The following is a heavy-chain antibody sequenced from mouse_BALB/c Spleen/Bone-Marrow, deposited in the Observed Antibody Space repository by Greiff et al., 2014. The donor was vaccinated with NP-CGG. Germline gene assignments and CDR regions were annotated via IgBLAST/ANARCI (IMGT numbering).Heavy chain of an antibody. CDR2: IDPANGNT. Sequence: EVQLQQSGAELVKPGASVKLSCTASGLKIKDTYMPGGKRRLERGRGGMGRIDPANGNTKYDPKFQGKATITADTSSNTAYLQLSSLTSEDTAVYYCASYYYGSSYGFAYWGQGTLVTVSA. CDR3: ASYYYGSSYGFAY. D-gene: IGHD1-1*01. CDR1: GLKIKDTY. J-gene: IGHJ3*01. V-gene: IGHV14-3*02.